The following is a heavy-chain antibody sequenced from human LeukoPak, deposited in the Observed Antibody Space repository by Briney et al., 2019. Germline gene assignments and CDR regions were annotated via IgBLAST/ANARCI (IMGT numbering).Heavy chain of an antibody. J-gene: IGHJ6*02. CDR3: ARVKCSSTSCYNYGMDV. D-gene: IGHD2-2*01. CDR1: GGTFSSYA. Sequence: SVKLSCTASGGTFSSYAISWVRQAPGPGLEWMGGIILIFGTANYAQKFQGRVTITADESTSTAYMELSSLRSEDTAVYYCARVKCSSTSCYNYGMDVWGQGTTVTVSS. CDR2: IILIFGTA. V-gene: IGHV1-69*13.